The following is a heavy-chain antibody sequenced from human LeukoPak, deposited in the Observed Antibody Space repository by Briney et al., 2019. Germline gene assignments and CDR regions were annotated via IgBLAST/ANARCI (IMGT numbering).Heavy chain of an antibody. D-gene: IGHD3-3*01. CDR1: GFTFSSYG. CDR2: IRYDGSNK. CDR3: AKDSQFLEWGRGNYFDY. Sequence: PGGSLRLSCAASGFTFSSYGMHWVRQAPGKGLEWVAFIRYDGSNKYYADSVKGRFTISRDNSKNTLYLQMNSLRAEDTAVYYCAKDSQFLEWGRGNYFDYWGQGTLVTVSS. J-gene: IGHJ4*02. V-gene: IGHV3-30*02.